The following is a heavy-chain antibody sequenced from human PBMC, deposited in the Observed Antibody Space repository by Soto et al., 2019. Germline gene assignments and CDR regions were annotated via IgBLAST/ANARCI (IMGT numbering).Heavy chain of an antibody. CDR2: INAGNGNT. V-gene: IGHV1-3*01. J-gene: IGHJ4*02. Sequence: ASVKVSCKASGYTFTGYAMHWVRQAPGQRLEWMGWINAGNGNTKYSQKFQERVTITRDMSTSTAYMELSSLRSEDTAVYYCARVYCSGGGCYGIDYWGQGTLVTVPQ. CDR1: GYTFTGYA. CDR3: ARVYCSGGGCYGIDY. D-gene: IGHD2-15*01.